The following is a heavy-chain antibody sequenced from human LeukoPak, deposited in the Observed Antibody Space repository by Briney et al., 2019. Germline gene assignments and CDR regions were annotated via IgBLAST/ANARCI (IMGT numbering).Heavy chain of an antibody. CDR1: GFTFSSYS. CDR3: ARDWPHFRAPAAAPGVFDY. CDR2: ISSSSSTI. D-gene: IGHD2-2*01. V-gene: IGHV3-48*01. J-gene: IGHJ4*02. Sequence: PGGSLRLSCAASGFTFSSYSMNWVRQAPGKGLEWVSYISSSSSTIYYADSVKGRFTISRDNAKNSLYLQMNSLRAEDTAVYYCARDWPHFRAPAAAPGVFDYWGQGTLVTVSS.